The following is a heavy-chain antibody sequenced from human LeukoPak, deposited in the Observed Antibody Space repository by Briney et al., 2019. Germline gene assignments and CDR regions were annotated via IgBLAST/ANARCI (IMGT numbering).Heavy chain of an antibody. V-gene: IGHV3-48*03. CDR3: ARESGYGRGDY. CDR1: GFTFSSYE. CDR2: ISSSGSTI. D-gene: IGHD5-12*01. J-gene: IGHJ4*02. Sequence: GGSLRLSCAASGFTFSSYEMNWVRQAPGKGLEWVSYISSSGSTIYYADSVKGRFTISRDNAKNSLYLQMNSLRAEDTAVYYCARESGYGRGDYWGQGTLVTVSS.